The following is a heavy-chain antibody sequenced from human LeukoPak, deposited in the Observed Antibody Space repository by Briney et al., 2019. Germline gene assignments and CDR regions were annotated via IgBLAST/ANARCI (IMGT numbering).Heavy chain of an antibody. J-gene: IGHJ6*03. D-gene: IGHD3-10*01. CDR3: ARSRFPYYRLSRTDYYYMDV. CDR1: GGTFSSYT. V-gene: IGHV1-69*06. CDR2: IIPIFGTT. Sequence: GASVKVSCKASGGTFSSYTISWVRQAPGQGLEWMGGIIPIFGTTNYAQKFQGRVSITADKSTSTTYMQQSSLRSEDTAVYYCARSRFPYYRLSRTDYYYMDVWAKGTTVTVSS.